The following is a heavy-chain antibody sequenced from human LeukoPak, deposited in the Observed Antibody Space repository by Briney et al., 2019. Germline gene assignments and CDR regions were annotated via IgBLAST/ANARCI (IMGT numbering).Heavy chain of an antibody. CDR2: ISDDGSNK. V-gene: IGHV3-30*19. Sequence: GGSLRLSCATSGFTFTSYGIHWVRQAPGKGLEWVAVISDDGSNKNYAASVKGRFTISRDNSKNTVYLQMNGLRAEDTAVYYCARDQSGTWTFDYWGQGTLVTVSS. CDR3: ARDQSGTWTFDY. J-gene: IGHJ4*02. CDR1: GFTFTSYG. D-gene: IGHD1-26*01.